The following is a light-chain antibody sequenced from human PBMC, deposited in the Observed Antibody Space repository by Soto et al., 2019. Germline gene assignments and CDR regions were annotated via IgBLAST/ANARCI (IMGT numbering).Light chain of an antibody. CDR2: NNH. CDR1: SSNIGSKT. Sequence: QSVLTQAHSASGTPGQRVTISCSGSSSNIGSKTLNWYQQLPGMAPKLLIFNNHQRPSGVPDRFSGSKSGTSASLAISGLQSEDEADYYCAAWDDSLNACVFGSGTKLTVL. J-gene: IGLJ1*01. CDR3: AAWDDSLNACV. V-gene: IGLV1-44*01.